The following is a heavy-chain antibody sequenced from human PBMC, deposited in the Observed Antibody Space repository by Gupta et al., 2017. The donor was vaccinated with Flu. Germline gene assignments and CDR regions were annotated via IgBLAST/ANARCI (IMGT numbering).Heavy chain of an antibody. CDR2: IKDERDGETA. J-gene: IGHJ4*02. D-gene: IGHD1-26*01. Sequence: LVESGGGWVTPGGSQRLSCAASGFTFTDAYITWIRQSPGRGLEWVGRIKDERDGETADYAPPVKGRFTISRDDSTKTVFLQMTRLKSEDSALYYGTTSGEPPEYWGQGTLVTVSP. CDR1: GFTFTDAY. V-gene: IGHV3-15*01. CDR3: TTSGEPPEY.